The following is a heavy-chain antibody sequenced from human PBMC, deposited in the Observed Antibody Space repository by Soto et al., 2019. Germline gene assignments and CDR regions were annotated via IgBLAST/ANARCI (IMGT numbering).Heavy chain of an antibody. CDR3: ARAFYGMDV. V-gene: IGHV2-70*04. Sequence: GSGPTLVNPTQTLTLTCTVSGFSLSGTGMHVTWIRQPPGKALEWLARIDWEDTKLYSSSLKTRLSISRDTSKNQVVLTMTNMDPADTGTYYCARAFYGMDVWGQGTTVTVSS. CDR1: GFSLSGTGMH. CDR2: IDWEDTK. J-gene: IGHJ6*02.